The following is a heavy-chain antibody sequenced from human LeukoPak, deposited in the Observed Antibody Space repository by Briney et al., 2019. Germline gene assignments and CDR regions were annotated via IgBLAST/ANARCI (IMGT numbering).Heavy chain of an antibody. CDR3: ARGVGATSYLDY. J-gene: IGHJ4*02. Sequence: SETLSLTCTVSGGSISSGDYYWSWIRQPPGKGLEWIGYIYYSGSTNYNPSLKSRVTISVDTSKNQFSLKLSSVTAADTAVYYCARGVGATSYLDYWGQGTLVTVSS. CDR1: GGSISSGDYY. CDR2: IYYSGST. V-gene: IGHV4-61*08. D-gene: IGHD1-26*01.